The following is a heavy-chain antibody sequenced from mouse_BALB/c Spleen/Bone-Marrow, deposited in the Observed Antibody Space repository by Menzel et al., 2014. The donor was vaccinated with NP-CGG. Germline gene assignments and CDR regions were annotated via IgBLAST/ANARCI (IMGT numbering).Heavy chain of an antibody. CDR1: GFSLTSYG. J-gene: IGHJ2*01. CDR2: IWSGGST. Sequence: VMLVESGPGLVQPSQSLSITCTVSGFSLTSYGVHWVRQSPGKGLEWLGVIWSGGSTDYNAAFISRLSISKDNSKSQVFFEMNSLQADDSAIYYCARNRRYDVFDYWGQGTTLTVSS. V-gene: IGHV2-4-1*01. CDR3: ARNRRYDVFDY. D-gene: IGHD2-14*01.